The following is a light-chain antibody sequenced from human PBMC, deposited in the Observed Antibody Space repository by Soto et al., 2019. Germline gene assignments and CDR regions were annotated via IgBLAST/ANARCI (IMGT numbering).Light chain of an antibody. CDR1: ESISRW. CDR3: QQYTSYSTCI. J-gene: IGKJ2*02. V-gene: IGKV1-5*03. CDR2: KAS. Sequence: DIQMTQSPPTLSASVGDRVTITCRASESISRWLAWYQQKPGKAPKLLIYKASNLESGVTSRFSGSGSGTEFTLTISNLQRDDFATYYCQQYTSYSTCIFGQGTQVEIK.